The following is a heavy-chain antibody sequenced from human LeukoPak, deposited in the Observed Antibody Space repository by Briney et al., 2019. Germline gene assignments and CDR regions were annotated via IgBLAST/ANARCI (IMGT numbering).Heavy chain of an antibody. V-gene: IGHV1-18*01. CDR1: RDTFSRYG. CDR2: ISGYNDKT. CDR3: AIVSLVRGDIGFWFDP. J-gene: IGHJ5*02. D-gene: IGHD3-10*01. Sequence: ASVKVSCKASRDTFSRYGITWVRQAPGQGLEWMGWISGYNDKTNYAQKFQGRVTMTTDISTTTAYMELRSLRSDGTALYYCAIVSLVRGDIGFWFDPWGQGTLVTVSS.